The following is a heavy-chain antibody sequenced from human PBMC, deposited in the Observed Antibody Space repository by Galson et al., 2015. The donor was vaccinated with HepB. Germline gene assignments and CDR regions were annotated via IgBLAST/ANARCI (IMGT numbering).Heavy chain of an antibody. CDR1: GFTFSNYA. CDR2: ISYDESNK. V-gene: IGHV3-30-3*01. J-gene: IGHJ4*02. Sequence: SLRLSCAASGFTFSNYAMHWVRQASGKGLEWVAFISYDESNKYHADSVKGRFTISRDNSKNTLYLQMNSLRVEDSAVYYCARDPVVVVTAIAYLDYWGQGTLVTVSS. D-gene: IGHD2-15*01. CDR3: ARDPVVVVTAIAYLDY.